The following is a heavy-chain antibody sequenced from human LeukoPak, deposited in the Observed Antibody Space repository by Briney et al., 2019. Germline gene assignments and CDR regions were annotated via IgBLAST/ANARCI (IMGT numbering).Heavy chain of an antibody. CDR2: INAGNGNT. CDR1: GYTFTSYA. J-gene: IGHJ4*02. D-gene: IGHD3-3*01. V-gene: IGHV1-3*01. CDR3: ATRYDFWSGFQTGLT. Sequence: GASVKVSCKASGYTFTSYAMHWVRQAPGQRLEWMGWINAGNGNTKYSQKFQGRLTITADTSTDTAYMELSSLRSEDTAVYYCATRYDFWSGFQTGLTWGRGTLVTVSS.